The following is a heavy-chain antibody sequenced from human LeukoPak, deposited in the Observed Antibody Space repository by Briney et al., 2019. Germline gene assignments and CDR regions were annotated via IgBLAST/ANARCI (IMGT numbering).Heavy chain of an antibody. D-gene: IGHD3-3*01. Sequence: QAGGSLRLSCAASGFTFSSYAMSWVRQAPGKGLEWVSAISGSGGSTYYADSVKGRFTISRDNAKNSLYLQMNSLRAEDTAVYYCAMTLRFLDYMDVWGKGTTVTVSS. CDR1: GFTFSSYA. CDR3: AMTLRFLDYMDV. CDR2: ISGSGGST. J-gene: IGHJ6*03. V-gene: IGHV3-23*01.